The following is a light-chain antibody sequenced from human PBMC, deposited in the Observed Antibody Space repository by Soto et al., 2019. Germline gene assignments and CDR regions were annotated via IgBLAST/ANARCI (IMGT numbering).Light chain of an antibody. J-gene: IGKJ5*01. V-gene: IGKV3-11*01. CDR2: DAS. CDR3: HQRSNWPPLIS. Sequence: EIVWTQSPATLSLSPGERATLSCRASQSVSSYLAWYQQKPGQAPRLLIYDASNRATGIPVRFSGSGSGTDFTLNISSLEPDDFAVYYCHQRSNWPPLISFGQGTRLEIK. CDR1: QSVSSY.